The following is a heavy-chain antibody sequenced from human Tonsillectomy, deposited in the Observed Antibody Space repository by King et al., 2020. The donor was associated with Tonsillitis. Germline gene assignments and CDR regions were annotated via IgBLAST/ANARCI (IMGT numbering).Heavy chain of an antibody. CDR2: IYSGGST. CDR3: ARVRDYYDSSVYFDY. J-gene: IGHJ4*02. CDR1: GFTVISNY. V-gene: IGHV3-66*01. D-gene: IGHD3-22*01. Sequence: QLVQSGGGLVQPGGSLRLSCAASGFTVISNYMSWVRQAPGKGLEWVSVIYSGGSTYYADSVKGRFTISRDNSKNTLYLQMNSLRAEDTAVYYCARVRDYYDSSVYFDYWGQGTLVTVSS.